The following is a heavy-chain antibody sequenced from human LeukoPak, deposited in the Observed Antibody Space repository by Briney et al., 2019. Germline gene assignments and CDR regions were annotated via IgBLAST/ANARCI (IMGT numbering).Heavy chain of an antibody. CDR2: IIPILGIA. CDR1: GGTFSSYA. J-gene: IGHJ4*02. D-gene: IGHD6-13*01. CDR3: ARVSISEQQLVFDY. Sequence: EASVKVSCKASGGTFSSYAISWVRQAPGQGLEWMGRIIPILGIANYAQKFQGRVTITADKSTSTAYMELSSLRSEDTAVYYCARVSISEQQLVFDYWGQGTLVTVSS. V-gene: IGHV1-69*04.